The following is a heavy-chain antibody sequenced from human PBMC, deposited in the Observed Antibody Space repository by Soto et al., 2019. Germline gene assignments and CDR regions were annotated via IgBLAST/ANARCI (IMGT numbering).Heavy chain of an antibody. CDR2: IYYSGST. V-gene: IGHV4-39*01. J-gene: IGHJ5*02. CDR1: GGSISSSSYY. D-gene: IGHD3-3*01. CDR3: ARAPHKWIFGVAPIRWFDP. Sequence: PSETLSLTCAVSGGSISSSSYYWGWIRQPPGKGLEWIGSIYYSGSTYYNPSLKSRVTISVDMSENQFSLKLGSVTAADTAVYYCARAPHKWIFGVAPIRWFDPWGQGTLVTVSS.